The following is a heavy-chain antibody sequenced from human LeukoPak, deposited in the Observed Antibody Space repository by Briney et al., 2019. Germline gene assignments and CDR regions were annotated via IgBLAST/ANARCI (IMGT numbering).Heavy chain of an antibody. V-gene: IGHV3-9*01. CDR2: ISWNSGSI. Sequence: GGSLRLSCAASGFTFDDYAMHWVRQAPGKGLEWVSGISWNSGSIGYADSVKGRFTISRDNAKNSLYLQMNSLRAEDTALYYCAKDFGIDSYGMDVWGQGTTVTVSS. D-gene: IGHD3-10*01. J-gene: IGHJ6*02. CDR3: AKDFGIDSYGMDV. CDR1: GFTFDDYA.